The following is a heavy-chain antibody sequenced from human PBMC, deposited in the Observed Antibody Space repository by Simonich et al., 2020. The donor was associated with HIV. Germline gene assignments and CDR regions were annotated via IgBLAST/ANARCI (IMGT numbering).Heavy chain of an antibody. D-gene: IGHD3-16*01. V-gene: IGHV3-30*18. CDR1: VFTFSSYG. CDR2: IWYDGSNK. CDR3: AKDPGGWSFDY. J-gene: IGHJ4*02. Sequence: QWQLVESGGGVVQPGMSLRLSFAASVFTFSSYGLHWVRQAPGKGLEWVAVIWYDGSNKYYADSVKGRFTISRNNSKNTLYLQMNSLRAEDTAMYYCAKDPGGWSFDYWGQGTLVTVSS.